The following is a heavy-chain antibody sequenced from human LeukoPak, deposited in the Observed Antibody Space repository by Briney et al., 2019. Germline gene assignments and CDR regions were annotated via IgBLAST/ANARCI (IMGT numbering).Heavy chain of an antibody. J-gene: IGHJ4*02. CDR1: GYSISSGYY. V-gene: IGHV4-38-2*01. Sequence: SETLSLTCAVSGYSISSGYYWGWIRQPPGKVLEWIGSIYHSGSTYYNPSLKSRVTISVDTSKNQFSLKLSSVTAADTAVYYCARLYSYGYLDYWGQGTLVTVSS. CDR2: IYHSGST. CDR3: ARLYSYGYLDY. D-gene: IGHD5-18*01.